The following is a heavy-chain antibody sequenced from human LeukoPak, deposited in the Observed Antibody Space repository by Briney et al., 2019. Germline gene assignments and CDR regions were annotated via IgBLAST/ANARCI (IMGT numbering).Heavy chain of an antibody. D-gene: IGHD3-16*01. CDR3: AGFPMITKRRGGGAFDI. CDR1: GFTSSSYS. Sequence: GGSLRLSCAASGFTSSSYSMNWVRQAPGKGLEWVSSISSSSSYIYYADSVKGRFTISRDNAKNSLYLQMNSLRAEDTAVYYCAGFPMITKRRGGGAFDIWGQGTMVTVSS. J-gene: IGHJ3*02. V-gene: IGHV3-21*01. CDR2: ISSSSSYI.